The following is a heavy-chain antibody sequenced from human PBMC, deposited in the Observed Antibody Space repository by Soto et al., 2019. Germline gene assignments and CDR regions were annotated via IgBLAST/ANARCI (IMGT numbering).Heavy chain of an antibody. J-gene: IGHJ4*02. CDR3: AKATVDSNYDFWSGYYTGYEYYFDY. V-gene: IGHV3-23*01. D-gene: IGHD3-3*01. CDR2: ISGSGGST. Sequence: GGSLRLCCAASGFTFSSYAMSWVRQAPGKGLEWVSAISGSGGSTYYADSVKGRFTISRDNSKNTLYLQMNSLRAEDTAVYYCAKATVDSNYDFWSGYYTGYEYYFDYRGQGTLVTVSS. CDR1: GFTFSSYA.